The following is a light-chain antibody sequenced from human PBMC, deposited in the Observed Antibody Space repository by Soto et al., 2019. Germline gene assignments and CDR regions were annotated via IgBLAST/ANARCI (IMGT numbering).Light chain of an antibody. CDR3: SSYTGGNPSYV. CDR1: SSDVGGYDY. Sequence: QSVLTQPPSASGSPGQSVTISCTGTSSDVGGYDYVSWYQQHPGKAPKLMIYEATIRPSGVSDRFSGSKSGNTASLTVSGLQAEDEADYYCSSYTGGNPSYVFXTGTKGTVL. J-gene: IGLJ1*01. V-gene: IGLV2-8*01. CDR2: EAT.